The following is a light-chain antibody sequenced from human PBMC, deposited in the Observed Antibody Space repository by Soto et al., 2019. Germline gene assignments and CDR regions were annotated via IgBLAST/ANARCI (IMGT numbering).Light chain of an antibody. CDR1: QSVRDTY. Sequence: IVLTQSPDTLSLSPGERATLSCRASQSVRDTYLAWYQQKPGQAPSLLIYGASNRATGVPDRFSGSGSGTDFALTISRLEPEDFAVYYCQQRSNWPPLFGQGTRLEIK. J-gene: IGKJ5*01. V-gene: IGKV3D-20*02. CDR2: GAS. CDR3: QQRSNWPPL.